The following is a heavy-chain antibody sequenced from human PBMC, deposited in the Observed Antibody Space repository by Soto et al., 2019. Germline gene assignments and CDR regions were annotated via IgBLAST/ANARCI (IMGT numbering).Heavy chain of an antibody. D-gene: IGHD2-2*01. CDR3: ARLGYCSRTSCYYFDH. V-gene: IGHV3-33*01. CDR2: IWYDGSSK. J-gene: IGHJ4*02. Sequence: QVQLVGSGGGVVQPGRSLRLSCAASGFTFSSYGMHWVRQAPGKGLEWVAIIWYDGSSKYYADSVKGRFTISRDNSKNTLYLQMNSLRAEDTAVYYCARLGYCSRTSCYYFDHWGQGTLVTVSS. CDR1: GFTFSSYG.